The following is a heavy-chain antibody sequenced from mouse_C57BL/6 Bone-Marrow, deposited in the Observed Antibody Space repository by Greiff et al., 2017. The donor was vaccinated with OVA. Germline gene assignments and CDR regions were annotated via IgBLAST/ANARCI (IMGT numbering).Heavy chain of an antibody. CDR3: TRGRGRYFDV. Sequence: VQLKESGAELVRPGASVKLSCTASGFNIKDDYMHWVKQRPEQGLEWIGWIDPENGDTEYASKFQGKATITADTSSNTAYLQLSSLTSEDTAVYYCTRGRGRYFDVWGTGTTVTVSS. J-gene: IGHJ1*03. V-gene: IGHV14-4*01. CDR2: IDPENGDT. CDR1: GFNIKDDY.